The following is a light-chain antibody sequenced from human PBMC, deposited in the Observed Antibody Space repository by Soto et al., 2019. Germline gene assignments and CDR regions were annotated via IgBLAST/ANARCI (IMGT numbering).Light chain of an antibody. CDR2: AAS. CDR3: QQADSFPLT. CDR1: QGSSSW. Sequence: DLQMTQSPSSVSASVGDRVTITCRASQGSSSWLAWYQHKPGKAPNLLIYAASILQSGVPSRFSGSGSGTDFTLTISNLQPEDFATYYCQQADSFPLTLGGGTKVEIK. V-gene: IGKV1-12*01. J-gene: IGKJ4*01.